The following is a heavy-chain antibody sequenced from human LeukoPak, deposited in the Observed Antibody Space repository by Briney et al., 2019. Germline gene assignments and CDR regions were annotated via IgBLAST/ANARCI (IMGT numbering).Heavy chain of an antibody. V-gene: IGHV4-39*01. CDR3: ARHAYTAMAIDY. Sequence: PSETLSLTCTVSGGSLSSSMYYWGWVRQPPGTGLEWIGSIYYSGSTYYNPSLKSRVTISVDTSKNQFSLKLSSVTAADTAVYYCARHAYTAMAIDYWGQGNLVTVSS. D-gene: IGHD5-18*01. CDR2: IYYSGST. CDR1: GGSLSSSMYY. J-gene: IGHJ4*02.